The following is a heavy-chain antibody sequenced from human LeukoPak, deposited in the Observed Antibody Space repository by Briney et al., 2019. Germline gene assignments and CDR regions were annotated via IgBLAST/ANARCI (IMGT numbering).Heavy chain of an antibody. CDR1: GFTFSSYA. D-gene: IGHD1-1*01. V-gene: IGHV3-23*01. J-gene: IGHJ4*02. Sequence: GGSLRLSCAASGFTFSSYAMSWVRQAPGKGLEWVSAISGSGGSTYYPDSVKGRFTISRDNSKNTVYLQMNRLRVEDTAVYYCSGGGNWNYVNFWGQGTLVTVSS. CDR2: ISGSGGST. CDR3: SGGGNWNYVNF.